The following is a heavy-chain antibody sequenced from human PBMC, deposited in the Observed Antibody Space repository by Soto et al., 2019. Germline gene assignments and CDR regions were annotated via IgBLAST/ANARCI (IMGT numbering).Heavy chain of an antibody. Sequence: PGESLKISCKGSGYSFTTYWIAWVRQMPGKGLELMGVIYPGVSDTRYNPSFQGQVTISTDKSMNTAYLQWSSLKASDTAMYYCASSPRGYCSSTSCRELGNYYGMDVWGQGTSVTVSS. CDR3: ASSPRGYCSSTSCRELGNYYGMDV. J-gene: IGHJ6*02. D-gene: IGHD2-2*01. CDR2: IYPGVSDT. CDR1: GYSFTTYW. V-gene: IGHV5-51*01.